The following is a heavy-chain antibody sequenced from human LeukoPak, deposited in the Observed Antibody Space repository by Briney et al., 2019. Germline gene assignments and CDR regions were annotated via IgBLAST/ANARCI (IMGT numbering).Heavy chain of an antibody. Sequence: SETLSLTCTVSGGSISSSYWNWIRQPPGKGLELIGSIYYSGTTDYNPSLRGRVTISVDPSKNQFSLRLSSVTAADTAVYFCARGSPTADSWGQGTLVTVSS. J-gene: IGHJ4*02. V-gene: IGHV4-59*01. CDR3: ARGSPTADS. D-gene: IGHD4-17*01. CDR1: GGSISSSY. CDR2: IYYSGTT.